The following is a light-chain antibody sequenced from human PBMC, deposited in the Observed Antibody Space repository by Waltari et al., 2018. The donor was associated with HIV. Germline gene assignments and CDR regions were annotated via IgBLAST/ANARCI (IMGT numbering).Light chain of an antibody. J-gene: IGLJ1*01. V-gene: IGLV2-8*01. CDR1: SSDVGGYKY. CDR3: SSYAGRNNYV. Sequence: QSALTQPPSASGSPGQSVTISCTGTSSDVGGYKYVSWYQQHPGKAPKLMIYEVSTLPSGGPDLFSGSKSGNTASLTVSGLQAEDEADYYCSSYAGRNNYVFGTGTKVTVL. CDR2: EVS.